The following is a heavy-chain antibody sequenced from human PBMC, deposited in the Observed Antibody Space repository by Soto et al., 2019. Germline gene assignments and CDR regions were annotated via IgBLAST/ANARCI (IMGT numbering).Heavy chain of an antibody. V-gene: IGHV1-2*04. D-gene: IGHD1-26*01. Sequence: ASVKVSCKASGYTFTGYYMHWVRQAPGQGLEWMGWINPNSGGTNYAQKFQGWVTMTRDTSISTAYMELSRLRSDDTAVYYCARSGPLSGSYVGYFDYWGQGTLVTVSS. CDR3: ARSGPLSGSYVGYFDY. J-gene: IGHJ4*02. CDR1: GYTFTGYY. CDR2: INPNSGGT.